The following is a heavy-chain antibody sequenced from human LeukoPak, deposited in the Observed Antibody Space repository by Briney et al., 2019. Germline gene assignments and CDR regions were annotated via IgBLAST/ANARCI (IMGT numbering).Heavy chain of an antibody. Sequence: GESLKISCAASGFTFRSYWMHWVRQAPGXXXXXXSRINSDGRSTNYADSVKGRFTISRDNAKNTLNLQMNGLRAEDTALYYCARGNGDYVSLFDYWGQGTLVTVSS. V-gene: IGHV3-74*01. CDR2: INSDGRST. D-gene: IGHD4-17*01. CDR1: GFTFRSYW. CDR3: ARGNGDYVSLFDY. J-gene: IGHJ4*02.